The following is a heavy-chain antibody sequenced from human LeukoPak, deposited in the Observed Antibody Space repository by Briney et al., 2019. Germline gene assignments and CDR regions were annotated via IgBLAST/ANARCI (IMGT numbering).Heavy chain of an antibody. V-gene: IGHV1-2*02. J-gene: IGHJ4*02. Sequence: ASVTVSCKASGYTFTGYYMHWVRQAPGQGVEWMGWINPNSGGTNYAQKFQGRVTMTRDTSISTAYMELSRLRSDDTAVYYCATDYYDSSGYSTALGYWGQGTLVTVSS. CDR1: GYTFTGYY. D-gene: IGHD3-22*01. CDR2: INPNSGGT. CDR3: ATDYYDSSGYSTALGY.